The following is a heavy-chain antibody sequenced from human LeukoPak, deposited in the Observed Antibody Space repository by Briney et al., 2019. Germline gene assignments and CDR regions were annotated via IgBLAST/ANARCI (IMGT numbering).Heavy chain of an antibody. CDR3: ARASDSIFSYYYHMDL. Sequence: SETLSLTCTVSGASVSDYYWSWVRQPAGKGLEWIGRIFTTGSTDYNPSLKSRVTMSRDRSKNQLFLTFTSVTAADTAVYYCARASDSIFSYYYHMDLWGKGITVTVSS. CDR2: IFTTGST. D-gene: IGHD3-3*02. J-gene: IGHJ6*03. CDR1: GASVSDYY. V-gene: IGHV4-4*07.